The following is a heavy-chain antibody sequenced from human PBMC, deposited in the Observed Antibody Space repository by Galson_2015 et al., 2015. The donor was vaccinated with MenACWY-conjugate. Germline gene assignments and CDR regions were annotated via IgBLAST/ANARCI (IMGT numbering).Heavy chain of an antibody. CDR3: ARQRSGGSSEFDY. Sequence: SLRLSCAASVFTLSSNTMNWVRQAPGKGLVWVSRINIDGITTAYADSVKGRFTISRDNAENTLYLQMNSLRAEDTAVYYCARQRSGGSSEFDYWGQGTLVTVSS. J-gene: IGHJ4*02. V-gene: IGHV3-74*01. CDR1: VFTLSSNT. CDR2: INIDGITT. D-gene: IGHD6-6*01.